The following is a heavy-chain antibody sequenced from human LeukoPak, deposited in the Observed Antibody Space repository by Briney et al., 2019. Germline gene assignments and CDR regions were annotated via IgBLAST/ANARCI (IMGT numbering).Heavy chain of an antibody. CDR1: GGSISSYY. D-gene: IGHD6-19*01. CDR3: ARHGYSSGWYDY. Sequence: SETLSLTCTVSGGSISSYYWSWIRQPPGKGLEWIGYIYYSGSTNYNPSLKSRVTISVNTSKNQFSLKLSSVTAADTAVYYCARHGYSSGWYDYWGQGTLVTVSS. V-gene: IGHV4-59*08. CDR2: IYYSGST. J-gene: IGHJ4*02.